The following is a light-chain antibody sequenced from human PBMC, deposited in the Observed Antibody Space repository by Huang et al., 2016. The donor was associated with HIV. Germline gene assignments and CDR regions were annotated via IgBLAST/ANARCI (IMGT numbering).Light chain of an antibody. CDR1: PSLLYRSNNKNY. Sequence: DIVMTQSPDSLAVSLGDRAAINCKSSPSLLYRSNNKNYLAWYQQKPGQPPKLLIYWASTRESGVPDRFSGSGSGTDFTLTISSLQAADVAVYYCQQYYNTPFTFGPGTKVDIK. CDR2: WAS. J-gene: IGKJ3*01. V-gene: IGKV4-1*01. CDR3: QQYYNTPFT.